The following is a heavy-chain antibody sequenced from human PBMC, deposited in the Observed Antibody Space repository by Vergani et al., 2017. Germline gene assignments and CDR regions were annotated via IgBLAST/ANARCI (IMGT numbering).Heavy chain of an antibody. CDR2: IYSGGST. CDR3: ARGRFLEWLGAFDI. J-gene: IGHJ3*02. Sequence: EVQLVEPGGGLVQPGGSLRLSCAASGFTVSSNYMSWVRQAPGKGLEWVSVIYSGGSTYYADSVKGRFTISRHNSKNTLYLQMNSLRAEDTAVYYCARGRFLEWLGAFDIWGQGTMVTVSS. D-gene: IGHD3-3*01. CDR1: GFTVSSNY. V-gene: IGHV3-53*04.